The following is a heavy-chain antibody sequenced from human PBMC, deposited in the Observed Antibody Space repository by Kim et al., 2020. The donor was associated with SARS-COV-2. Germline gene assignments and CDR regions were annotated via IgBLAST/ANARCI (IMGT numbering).Heavy chain of an antibody. D-gene: IGHD3-3*01. Sequence: GGSLRLSCAASGFSFSSYCMSWVRQAPGKGLEWVATIKQDGSEKYVDPVKGRFTISRDNAKNSLYLQMNSLRAEDTAVYYCARGGSGYHPYYFDYWGQGTLLTVSS. J-gene: IGHJ4*02. CDR3: ARGGSGYHPYYFDY. V-gene: IGHV3-7*01. CDR2: IKQDGSEK. CDR1: GFSFSSYC.